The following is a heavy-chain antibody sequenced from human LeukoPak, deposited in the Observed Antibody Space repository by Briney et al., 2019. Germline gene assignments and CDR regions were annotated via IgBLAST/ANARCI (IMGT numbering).Heavy chain of an antibody. CDR1: GFIFSNYA. J-gene: IGHJ4*02. D-gene: IGHD3-9*01. V-gene: IGHV3-23*01. CDR3: AKWGDYDVLTGYYVSDF. Sequence: GASLRLSCAASGFIFSNYAMYWVRQAPGKGLEWVSAISGRSDNTYYADSVKGRFTLSRDSSKNTLYLQMNSLRADDTAVYYCAKWGDYDVLTGYYVSDFWGQGTLVTVSS. CDR2: ISGRSDNT.